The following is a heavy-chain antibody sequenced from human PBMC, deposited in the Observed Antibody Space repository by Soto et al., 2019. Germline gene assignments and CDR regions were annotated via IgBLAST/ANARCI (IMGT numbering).Heavy chain of an antibody. CDR1: GFSFSDHH. J-gene: IGHJ4*02. D-gene: IGHD1-20*01. V-gene: IGHV3-72*01. CDR2: ARNRAGSYTT. CDR3: SNSPVGIIGSG. Sequence: EVQLVESGGGLAQPGGSLRLSCVGSGFSFSDHHMDWVRQAPGKGLEWVGRARNRAGSYTTEYAASVKGRFTISRDDSKNSLYVQMNSLKTEDTAVYYCSNSPVGIIGSGWGQGTLVTVSS.